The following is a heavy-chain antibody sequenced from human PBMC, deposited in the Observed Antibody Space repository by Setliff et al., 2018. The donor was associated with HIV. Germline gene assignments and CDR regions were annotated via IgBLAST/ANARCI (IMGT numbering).Heavy chain of an antibody. CDR2: IEHDGSKK. V-gene: IGHV3-30*02. D-gene: IGHD3-10*01. CDR1: GFTFSTYG. CDR3: ARDRARYYGSGSYADY. Sequence: GGSLRLSCAVSGFTFSTYGMHWVRQAPGKGLEWVTFIEHDGSKKFYADSVKGRFTISRDNSKNTLYLQMNSLRAEDTALYYCARDRARYYGSGSYADYWGQGTLVTVSS. J-gene: IGHJ4*02.